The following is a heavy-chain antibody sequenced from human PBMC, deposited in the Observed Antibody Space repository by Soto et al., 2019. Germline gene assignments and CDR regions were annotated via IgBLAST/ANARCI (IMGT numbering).Heavy chain of an antibody. CDR1: GFTFSTYA. V-gene: IGHV3-23*01. Sequence: GGSMRLSCAASGFTFSTYAMNWVRQPPGKGLEWVSSISGSGAYTYYADSVQGRFAISRDNSKNTLNLQMNSLRAEDTAVYYCARDRHPYSTKYYFDYWGQGTLVTVSS. D-gene: IGHD2-2*01. J-gene: IGHJ4*02. CDR2: ISGSGAYT. CDR3: ARDRHPYSTKYYFDY.